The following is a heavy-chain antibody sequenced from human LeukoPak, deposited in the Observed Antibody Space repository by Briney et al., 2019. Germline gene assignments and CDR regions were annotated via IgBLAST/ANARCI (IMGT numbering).Heavy chain of an antibody. CDR3: ARVGGYYDSSGSPIPYFDY. CDR2: INWNGGST. J-gene: IGHJ4*02. D-gene: IGHD3-22*01. Sequence: PGGSLRLSCAASGFTFDDYGMSWVRQAPGKGLEWVSGINWNGGSTGYADSVKGRFTISRDNAKNSLYLQMNSLRAEDTALYYCARVGGYYDSSGSPIPYFDYWGQGTLVTVSS. CDR1: GFTFDDYG. V-gene: IGHV3-20*04.